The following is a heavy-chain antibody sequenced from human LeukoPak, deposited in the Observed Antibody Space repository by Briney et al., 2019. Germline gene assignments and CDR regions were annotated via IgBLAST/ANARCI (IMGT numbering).Heavy chain of an antibody. Sequence: SSETLSLTCAVYGGSFSGYYWSWIRQPPGKGLEWIGEINHSGSTNYNPSLKSRVTMSLDTSKKELSLNLTSVTAADTAVYYCAKVAMYYYGSETYFFFDDWGQGILVTVSS. D-gene: IGHD3-10*01. CDR1: GGSFSGYY. CDR3: AKVAMYYYGSETYFFFDD. J-gene: IGHJ4*02. CDR2: INHSGST. V-gene: IGHV4-34*01.